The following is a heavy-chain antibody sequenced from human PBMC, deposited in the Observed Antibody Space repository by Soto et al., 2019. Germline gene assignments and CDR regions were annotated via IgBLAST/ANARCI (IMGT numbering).Heavy chain of an antibody. CDR1: DGSVSSGSYY. Sequence: PSETLSLTCTVSDGSVSSGSYYWTWIRQPPGKGLEWIGYIYSSGSTLYNPSLKSRVIISVDTSMNQFSLKLRSVTAADTAVYYGARDSVALFDSWGQGTLVTVSS. CDR3: ARDSVALFDS. CDR2: IYSSGST. V-gene: IGHV4-61*01. J-gene: IGHJ4*02. D-gene: IGHD2-15*01.